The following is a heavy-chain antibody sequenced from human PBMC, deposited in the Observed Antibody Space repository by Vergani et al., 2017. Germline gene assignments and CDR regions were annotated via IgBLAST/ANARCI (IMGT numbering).Heavy chain of an antibody. J-gene: IGHJ3*01. D-gene: IGHD1-26*01. CDR2: IYYSGST. CDR1: GGSFSSYY. V-gene: IGHV4-34*11. CDR3: ARANPSSGSYFN. Sequence: QVQLQQWGAGLLKPSETLSLTCAVYGGSFSSYYWSWIRQPPGKGLEWIGYIYYSGSTNYNPSLKSRVTISVDTSKNQFSLKLSSVTAADTAVYYCARANPSSGSYFNWGQGTMVTVSS.